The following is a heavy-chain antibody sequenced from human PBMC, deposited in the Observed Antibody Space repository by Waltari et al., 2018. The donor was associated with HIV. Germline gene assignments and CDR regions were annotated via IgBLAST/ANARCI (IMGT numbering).Heavy chain of an antibody. CDR3: GPTYYYDSSAPSY. Sequence: GSAMHWVRQASGKGLEWVGRIRSKANSYATAYAASVKGRFTISRDDSKNTAYLQMNSLKTEDTAVYYCGPTYYYDSSAPSYWGQGTLVTVSS. V-gene: IGHV3-73*01. CDR1: GSA. J-gene: IGHJ4*02. CDR2: IRSKANSYAT. D-gene: IGHD3-22*01.